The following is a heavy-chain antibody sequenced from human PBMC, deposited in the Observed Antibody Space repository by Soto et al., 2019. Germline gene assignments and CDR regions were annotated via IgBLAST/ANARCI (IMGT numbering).Heavy chain of an antibody. V-gene: IGHV3-64D*06. CDR2: ISSNGGST. Sequence: GGSLRLSCSVFGFAFSNYAMHWVRQAPGKGLQYVSSISSNGGSTYYADSVKGRFTISRDNPKNTLYLQMSSLRLEDTAVYYCVKDRYVDYWGQGSLVTVSS. J-gene: IGHJ4*02. CDR1: GFAFSNYA. CDR3: VKDRYVDY.